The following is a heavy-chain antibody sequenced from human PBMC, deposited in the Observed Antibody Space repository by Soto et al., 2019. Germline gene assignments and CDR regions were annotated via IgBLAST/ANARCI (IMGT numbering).Heavy chain of an antibody. V-gene: IGHV1-18*01. CDR1: GYTFTSYG. D-gene: IGHD5-12*01. CDR2: ISAYNGNT. CDR3: ARVTYSGYDWIKDDY. J-gene: IGHJ4*02. Sequence: GASVKVSCKASGYTFTSYGISWVRQAPGQGPEWMGWISAYNGNTNYAQKLQGRVTMTTDTSTSTAYMELRSLRSDDTAVYYCARVTYSGYDWIKDDYWGQGTLVTVSS.